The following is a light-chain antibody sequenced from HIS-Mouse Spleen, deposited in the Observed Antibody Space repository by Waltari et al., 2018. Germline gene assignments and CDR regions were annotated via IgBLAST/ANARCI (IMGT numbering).Light chain of an antibody. CDR1: NIGSKS. Sequence: SYVLTQPPSVSVAPGKTARITCGGNNIGSKSVHWYQQKPGQAPVLVVYGDSDRPAGSPEGFSGSNSGNTATLTISRVEAGDEADYYCQVWDSSSDHVVFGGGTKLTVL. CDR2: GDS. V-gene: IGLV3-21*03. J-gene: IGLJ2*01. CDR3: QVWDSSSDHVV.